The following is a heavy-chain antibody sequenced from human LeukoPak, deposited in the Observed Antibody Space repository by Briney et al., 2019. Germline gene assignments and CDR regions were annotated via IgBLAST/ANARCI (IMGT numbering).Heavy chain of an antibody. CDR3: ARDRDTAMGL. D-gene: IGHD5-18*01. CDR2: ISYDGSEI. Sequence: GGSLRLSCAASGFTFSSYGMHWVRQAPGKGLEWVAVISYDGSEIYYADSVKGRFTISRDNSKNTLYLQMNSLRAEDTAVYYCARDRDTAMGLWGQGILVTVSS. CDR1: GFTFSSYG. V-gene: IGHV3-30*03. J-gene: IGHJ4*02.